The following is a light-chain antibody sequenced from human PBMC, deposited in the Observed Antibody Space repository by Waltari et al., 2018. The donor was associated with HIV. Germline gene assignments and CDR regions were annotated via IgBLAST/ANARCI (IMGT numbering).Light chain of an antibody. Sequence: QSVVTQPPSASGTPGQRVTTSCSGSDSNIGSNYVYWYQDLPGTAPKPLIYKKNQRSSGVPDRFSGSKSDTSASLAISGLRSEDEADYYCASWDDNLNSWVFGGGTKLTVL. CDR1: DSNIGSNY. J-gene: IGLJ3*02. CDR3: ASWDDNLNSWV. CDR2: KKN. V-gene: IGLV1-47*01.